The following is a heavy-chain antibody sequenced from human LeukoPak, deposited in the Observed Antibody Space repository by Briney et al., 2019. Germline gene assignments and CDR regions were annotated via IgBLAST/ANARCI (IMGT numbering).Heavy chain of an antibody. D-gene: IGHD5-24*01. CDR1: VGSVRSHY. CDR3: ARGGRDGPVDF. Sequence: SETLSLTCIVSVGSVRSHYWNWIRQPPGKGLEWIGFMSYSGTNDYNPSLKSRVSISIDTSRNRVSLRLSSETAADTAYYRCARGGRDGPVDFGGQGTLVTVSS. V-gene: IGHV4-59*02. CDR2: MSYSGTN. J-gene: IGHJ4*02.